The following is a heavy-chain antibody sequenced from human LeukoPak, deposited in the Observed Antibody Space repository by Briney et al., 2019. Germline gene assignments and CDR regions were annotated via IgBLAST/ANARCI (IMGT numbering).Heavy chain of an antibody. CDR3: TTSYLDYYYYGMDV. J-gene: IGHJ6*02. Sequence: GGSLRLSCTASGFTFGDYAMSWVRQAPGKGLEWVGRIKSKTDGGTTDYAAPVKGRFTISRDDSKNTLYLQMNSLKTEDTAVYYCTTSYLDYYYYGMDVWGQGTTVTVSS. CDR1: GFTFGDYA. V-gene: IGHV3-15*01. CDR2: IKSKTDGGTT.